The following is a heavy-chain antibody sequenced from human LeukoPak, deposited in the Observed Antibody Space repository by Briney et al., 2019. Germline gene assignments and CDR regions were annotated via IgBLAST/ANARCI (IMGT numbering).Heavy chain of an antibody. D-gene: IGHD2-2*01. CDR3: ARVGLVVVPAAINY. V-gene: IGHV1-18*01. Sequence: ASVKVSCKASGYTFTSYGISWVRQAPGQGLEWMGWISAYNGNTNYAQKLQGRVTMTTDTSTSTAYMELRSLRSDDTAVYYCARVGLVVVPAAINYWGQGTLVTVSS. CDR2: ISAYNGNT. CDR1: GYTFTSYG. J-gene: IGHJ4*02.